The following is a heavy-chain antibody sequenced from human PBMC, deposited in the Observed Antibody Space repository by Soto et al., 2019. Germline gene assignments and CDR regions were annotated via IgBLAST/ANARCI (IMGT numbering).Heavy chain of an antibody. CDR2: ISYDGSNK. CDR1: GFTFSSYA. D-gene: IGHD6-19*01. Sequence: QVQLVESGGGVVQPGRSLRLSCAASGFTFSSYAMHWVRQAPGKGLEWVAVISYDGSNKYYADSVKGRFTISRDNSKNTLYLQMNSQRAVDTAVYYCARDPVLAFVAAYYFDYWGQGTLVTVSS. V-gene: IGHV3-30-3*01. J-gene: IGHJ4*02. CDR3: ARDPVLAFVAAYYFDY.